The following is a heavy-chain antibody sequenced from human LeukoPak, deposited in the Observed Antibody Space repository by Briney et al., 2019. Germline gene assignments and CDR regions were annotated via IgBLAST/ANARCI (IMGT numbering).Heavy chain of an antibody. Sequence: PSETLSLTCTVSGGSISISSYYWGWIRQPPGKGLEWIGSIYYSGSTYYNPSLKSRVTISVDTSKNQFSLKLSSVTAADTAVYYCARSDYSLVLIDYWGQGTLVTVSS. CDR2: IYYSGST. CDR1: GGSISISSYY. D-gene: IGHD4-11*01. CDR3: ARSDYSLVLIDY. J-gene: IGHJ4*02. V-gene: IGHV4-39*01.